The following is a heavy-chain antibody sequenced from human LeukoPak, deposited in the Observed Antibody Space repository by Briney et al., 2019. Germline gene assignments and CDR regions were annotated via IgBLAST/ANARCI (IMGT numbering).Heavy chain of an antibody. V-gene: IGHV4-39*01. CDR2: IYYSGST. CDR1: GGSISSSSYY. J-gene: IGHJ6*03. D-gene: IGHD7-27*01. Sequence: PSETLSLTCTVSGGSISSSSYYWGWIRQPPGKRLEWIGSIYYSGSTYYNPSLKSRVTISVDTSKNQFSLKLSSVTAADTAVYYCAAGDDYYYYYMDVWGKGTTVTVSS. CDR3: AAGDDYYYYYMDV.